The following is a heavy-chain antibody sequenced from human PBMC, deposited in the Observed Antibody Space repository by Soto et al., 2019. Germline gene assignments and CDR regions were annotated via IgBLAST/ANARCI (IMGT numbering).Heavy chain of an antibody. CDR3: GRDRSKGNDRGAFVYYYYMDV. CDR1: GGTFSSYT. D-gene: IGHD1-1*01. V-gene: IGHV1-69*08. CDR2: IIPILGIA. Sequence: QVQLVQSGAEVKKPGSSVKVSCKASGGTFSSYTISWVRQAPGQGHEWMGRIIPILGIANYAEKFQGRVTITADKSTSTAYMELSSLRSEDTAVYYCGRDRSKGNDRGAFVYYYYMDVRVKGTTVTVSS. J-gene: IGHJ6*03.